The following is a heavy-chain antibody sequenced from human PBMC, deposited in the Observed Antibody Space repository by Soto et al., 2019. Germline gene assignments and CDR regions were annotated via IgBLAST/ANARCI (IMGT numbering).Heavy chain of an antibody. CDR1: GYTFTNYA. V-gene: IGHV1-3*04. J-gene: IGHJ4*02. CDR2: INTGKGNS. D-gene: IGHD2-2*01. Sequence: ASVKVSCKASGYTFTNYAMHWVRQAPGQRLEWMGWINTGKGNSKISQKFQGRITITSDTSARTAYMDLSSLRSEDTAMYYCARAGDDCSAAKCYVIDYWGQGTLVTVSS. CDR3: ARAGDDCSAAKCYVIDY.